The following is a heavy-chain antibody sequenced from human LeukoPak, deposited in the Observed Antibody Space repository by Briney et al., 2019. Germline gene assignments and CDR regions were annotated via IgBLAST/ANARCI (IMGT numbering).Heavy chain of an antibody. J-gene: IGHJ5*02. V-gene: IGHV4-31*03. CDR1: GGSISSGGYY. CDR2: IYYSGGT. CDR3: ARKLGTMVGENWFDP. D-gene: IGHD3-10*02. Sequence: PSETLSLTCTVSGGSISSGGYYWSWIRQHPGKGLEWIGYIYYSGGTYYNPSLKSRVTISVDTSKNQFSLKLSSVTAADTAVYYCARKLGTMVGENWFDPWGQGTLVAVSS.